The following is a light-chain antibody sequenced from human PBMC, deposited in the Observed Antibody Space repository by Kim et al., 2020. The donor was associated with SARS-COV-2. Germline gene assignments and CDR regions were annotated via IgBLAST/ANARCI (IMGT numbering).Light chain of an antibody. CDR3: VLYMGSGIAV. CDR2: STN. V-gene: IGLV8-61*01. Sequence: QTVVTQEPSFSVSPGGTVTLTCGLSSGSVSTSYYPSWYQQTPGQAPRTLIYSTNTRSSGVPDRFSGSILGKKAALTITGAQADEESEYYCVLYMGSGIAVFGEGTQLTVL. J-gene: IGLJ2*01. CDR1: SGSVSTSYY.